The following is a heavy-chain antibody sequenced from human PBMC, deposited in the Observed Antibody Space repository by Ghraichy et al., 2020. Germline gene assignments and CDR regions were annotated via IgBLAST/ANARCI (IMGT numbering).Heavy chain of an antibody. V-gene: IGHV3-30*04. CDR2: ISYDGSNK. J-gene: IGHJ4*02. Sequence: GGSLRLSCAASGFTFSSYAMHWVRQAPGKGLEWVAVISYDGSNKYYADSVKGRFTISRDNSKNTLYLQMNSLRAEDTAVYYCARGTYCSGGSCYSGIVWHYFDYWDQGTLVTVSS. CDR3: ARGTYCSGGSCYSGIVWHYFDY. D-gene: IGHD2-15*01. CDR1: GFTFSSYA.